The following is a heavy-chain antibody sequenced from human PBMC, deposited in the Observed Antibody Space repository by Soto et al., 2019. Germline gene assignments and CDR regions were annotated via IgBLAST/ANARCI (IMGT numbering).Heavy chain of an antibody. D-gene: IGHD4-17*01. Sequence: GGSLRLSCVASGFTFDDYAMHWVRQAPGKGLEWVSGISWNSGSIGYADSVKGRFTISRDNAKNSLYLQMNSLRAEDTALYYCAKDIGTTVTTSCDYGGQGTLVTVSS. V-gene: IGHV3-9*01. CDR2: ISWNSGSI. CDR3: AKDIGTTVTTSCDY. J-gene: IGHJ4*02. CDR1: GFTFDDYA.